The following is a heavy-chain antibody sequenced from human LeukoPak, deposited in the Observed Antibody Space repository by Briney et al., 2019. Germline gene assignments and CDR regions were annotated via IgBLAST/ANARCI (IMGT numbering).Heavy chain of an antibody. Sequence: GGSLRLSCAASGFTFSDNWMHWVRQAPGKGLGWVSRVSGDGSKTTYADSVKGRFTISRDNARNTMYLQMNSLRAEDTAVYYCARDPGVRGVYYIYFDPWGQGTLVTVPS. J-gene: IGHJ5*02. CDR2: VSGDGSKT. CDR1: GFTFSDNW. D-gene: IGHD3-10*01. V-gene: IGHV3-74*01. CDR3: ARDPGVRGVYYIYFDP.